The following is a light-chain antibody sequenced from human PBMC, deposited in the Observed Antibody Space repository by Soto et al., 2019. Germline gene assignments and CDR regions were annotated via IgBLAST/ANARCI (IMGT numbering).Light chain of an antibody. Sequence: DIQMTQSPSTLSASVGDRVTITCRASQSISTWLAWYQQKPGKAPKLLIYDAFYLERGVPSRFSGSGSGTEFTLTISSLQPDELATYYCQQYNSFGTFGQGTKVEI. J-gene: IGKJ1*01. CDR1: QSISTW. V-gene: IGKV1-5*01. CDR2: DAF. CDR3: QQYNSFGT.